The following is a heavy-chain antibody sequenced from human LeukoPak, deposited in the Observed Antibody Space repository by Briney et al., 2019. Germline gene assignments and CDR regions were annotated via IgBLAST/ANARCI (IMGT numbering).Heavy chain of an antibody. V-gene: IGHV4-38-2*01. D-gene: IGHD5-24*01. CDR3: ARRVRATIGSEGRWFDP. Sequence: PETLSHTSADSRYSIRRANYWSWIPQSPGKGLEWTGNIHLMGSTYYNPSLKSRVTMSVDTAKNPFSLNLSSVTAADTAVYYCARRVRATIGSEGRWFDPWGQGTQVIVSS. CDR2: IHLMGST. CDR1: RYSIRRANY. J-gene: IGHJ5*02.